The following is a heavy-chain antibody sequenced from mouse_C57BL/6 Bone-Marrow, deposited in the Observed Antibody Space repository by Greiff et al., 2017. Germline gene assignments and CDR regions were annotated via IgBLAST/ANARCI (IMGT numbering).Heavy chain of an antibody. CDR1: GFSLNSYG. J-gene: IGHJ3*01. V-gene: IGHV2-2*01. CDR3: ASTGRFAY. Sequence: VQLKESGPGLVRPSQSLSITCTVSGFSLNSYGVHWVRQSPGKGLEWLGVIWSGGSTDYNAAFISRLSISTDNSKRQVFFKMNSLQADDTAIYYCASTGRFAYWGQGTLVTVSA. CDR2: IWSGGST. D-gene: IGHD1-1*01.